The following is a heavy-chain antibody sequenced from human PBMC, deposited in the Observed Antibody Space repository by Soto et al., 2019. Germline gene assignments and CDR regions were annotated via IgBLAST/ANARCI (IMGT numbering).Heavy chain of an antibody. CDR1: GGSISSGDYY. V-gene: IGHV4-30-4*01. Sequence: SETLSLTCTVSGGSISSGDYYWSWIRQPPGKGLEYIGYIYYSGSTNYNPSLKSRVTISVDTPKNQFSLKLSSVTAADTAVYYCARTYYYRSGTYFAWFDPWGQGTLVTVSS. CDR3: ARTYYYRSGTYFAWFDP. J-gene: IGHJ5*02. CDR2: IYYSGST. D-gene: IGHD3-10*01.